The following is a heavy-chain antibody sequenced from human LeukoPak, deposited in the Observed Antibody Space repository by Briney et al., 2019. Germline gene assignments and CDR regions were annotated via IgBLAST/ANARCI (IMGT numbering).Heavy chain of an antibody. D-gene: IGHD2-21*02. Sequence: ASVKVSCKASGYTFTSYYMHWVRQAPGQGLEWMGIINPSGGSTSYAQKFQGRVTMTRDMSTSTAYMELSRLRSDDTAVYYCARAAHCGGDCYSFDYWGQGTLVTVPS. CDR3: ARAAHCGGDCYSFDY. V-gene: IGHV1-46*01. CDR2: INPSGGST. CDR1: GYTFTSYY. J-gene: IGHJ4*02.